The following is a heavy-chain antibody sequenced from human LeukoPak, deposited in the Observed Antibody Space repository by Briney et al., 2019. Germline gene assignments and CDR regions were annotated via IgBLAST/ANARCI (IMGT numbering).Heavy chain of an antibody. CDR1: GDSVSNNSAA. Sequence: SQTLSLTCAISGDSVSNNSAAWNWIRQSPSRGLEWLGRTYYRSKWYNDYAVSVKSRITINPDTSKNQFSLQLNSVTAADTAVYYCAREHVSSRGSGSYPNWGQGTLVTVSS. J-gene: IGHJ4*02. V-gene: IGHV6-1*01. D-gene: IGHD3-10*01. CDR2: TYYRSKWYN. CDR3: AREHVSSRGSGSYPN.